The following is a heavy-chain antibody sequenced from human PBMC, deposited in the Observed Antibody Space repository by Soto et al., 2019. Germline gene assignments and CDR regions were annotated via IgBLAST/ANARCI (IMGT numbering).Heavy chain of an antibody. V-gene: IGHV4-59*08. CDR3: ARIARRATGLDP. D-gene: IGHD2-21*01. CDR1: GGSISSYY. J-gene: IGHJ5*02. Sequence: SEILSLTCTVSGGSISSYYWSWIRQPPGKGLEWIGNIYYSGSTNYNPSLKSRVTISVDTSKNQFSLKLSSVTAADTAVYYCARIARRATGLDPWGQGTLVNVSS. CDR2: IYYSGST.